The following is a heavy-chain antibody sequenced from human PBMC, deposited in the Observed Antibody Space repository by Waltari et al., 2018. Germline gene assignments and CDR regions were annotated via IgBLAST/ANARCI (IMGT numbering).Heavy chain of an antibody. V-gene: IGHV4-38-2*01. CDR3: AKYDPDCSGGSCPLDY. Sequence: QVQLQESGPGLVKPSETLSLTCAVSGYSISSGYYWGWIRQPPGKGLEWIGRIYHSGSTYYTPSHKSRVTISVDTSKNQFSLKLSSVTAADTAVYYCAKYDPDCSGGSCPLDYWGQGTLVTVSS. CDR2: IYHSGST. CDR1: GYSISSGYY. D-gene: IGHD2-15*01. J-gene: IGHJ4*02.